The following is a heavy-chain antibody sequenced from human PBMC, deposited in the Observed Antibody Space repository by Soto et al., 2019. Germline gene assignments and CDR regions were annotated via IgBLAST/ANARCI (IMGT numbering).Heavy chain of an antibody. J-gene: IGHJ4*02. D-gene: IGHD6-19*01. CDR2: ISSTSSYT. Sequence: PGGSLRLSWAASGFTFSSYAMNWVRQTQEKGLEWVSSISSTSSYTHYSDSVKGRFTISRDNANNSLFLQMNSLRAEDTATYYCARDLALAGNYWGQGALVTVSS. V-gene: IGHV3-21*01. CDR3: ARDLALAGNY. CDR1: GFTFSSYA.